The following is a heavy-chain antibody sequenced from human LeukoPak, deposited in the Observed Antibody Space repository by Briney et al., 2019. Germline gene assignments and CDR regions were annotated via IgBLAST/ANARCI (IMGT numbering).Heavy chain of an antibody. V-gene: IGHV4-34*01. J-gene: IGHJ4*02. CDR1: GGSFSGYY. D-gene: IGHD6-6*01. CDR3: ARAMSIAARLQTIFDY. CDR2: IYYSGST. Sequence: SETLSLTCAVYGGSFSGYYWGWIRQPPGKGLEWIGSIYYSGSTYYNPSLKSRVTISVDTSKNQFSLSLTSVTAADTAVYYCARAMSIAARLQTIFDYWGQGTLVTVSS.